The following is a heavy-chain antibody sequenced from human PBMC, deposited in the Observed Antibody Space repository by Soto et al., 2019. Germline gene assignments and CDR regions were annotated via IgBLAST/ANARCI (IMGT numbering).Heavy chain of an antibody. V-gene: IGHV4-59*01. J-gene: IGHJ4*02. CDR2: IYYIGST. D-gene: IGHD3-22*01. Sequence: SETLSLTCTVSGGSISPYYWSWIRQSPGKGLEWIGYIYYIGSTNYNPSLKSRVTISVDTSKNQFSLKLSSVTAADTAVYYCARGAFLYYDSSGYYYIDYWGQGTLVTVS. CDR1: GGSISPYY. CDR3: ARGAFLYYDSSGYYYIDY.